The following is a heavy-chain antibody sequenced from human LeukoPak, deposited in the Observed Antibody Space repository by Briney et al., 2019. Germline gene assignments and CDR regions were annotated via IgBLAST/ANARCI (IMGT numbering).Heavy chain of an antibody. CDR2: IKQGGSEK. D-gene: IGHD3-3*01. CDR3: ARENRFIWSGYYTDS. Sequence: GGSLRLSCAASGFIFSSYSMSWVRQAPGKGLEWVANIKQGGSEKYYVESVRGRFTISRDNAKNSLYLQMNSLRAEDTAVYYCARENRFIWSGYYTDSWGQGTLVTVSS. J-gene: IGHJ4*02. V-gene: IGHV3-7*01. CDR1: GFIFSSYS.